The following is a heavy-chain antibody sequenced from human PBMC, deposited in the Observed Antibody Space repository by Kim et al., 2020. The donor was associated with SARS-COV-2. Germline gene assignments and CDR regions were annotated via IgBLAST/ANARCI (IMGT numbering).Heavy chain of an antibody. Sequence: SETLSLTCTVSGGSISSNSYYWGWIRQPPGKGLEWIGNIYYSGSTYYNPSLKSPVTISVDTSKNQFSLKLSSVTAADTAVYSCARHWSPRTGTTHFDYWGQGTLVTVSS. CDR2: IYYSGST. J-gene: IGHJ4*02. D-gene: IGHD1-1*01. V-gene: IGHV4-39*01. CDR3: ARHWSPRTGTTHFDY. CDR1: GGSISSNSYY.